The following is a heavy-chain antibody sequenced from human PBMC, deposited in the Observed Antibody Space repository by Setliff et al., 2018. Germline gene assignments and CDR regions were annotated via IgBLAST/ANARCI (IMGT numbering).Heavy chain of an antibody. V-gene: IGHV4-59*01. CDR2: IYYSGST. CDR1: GGSISSYY. J-gene: IGHJ4*02. Sequence: PSETLSLTCIVSGGSISSYYWTWIRQPPGKGLEWIGYIYYSGSTNYNPSLESRVTKSVDTSKNQFSLRMTSVTAADTAVYYCARVTMGGDFDAWGQGTLVTVSS. CDR3: ARVTMGGDFDA. D-gene: IGHD1-26*01.